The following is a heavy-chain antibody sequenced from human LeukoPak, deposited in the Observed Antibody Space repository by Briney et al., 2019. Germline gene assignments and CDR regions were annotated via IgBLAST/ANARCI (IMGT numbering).Heavy chain of an antibody. J-gene: IGHJ4*02. CDR2: IYSGGIT. Sequence: GGSLRLSCAASGFTVSSNYMSWVRQAPGRGLEWVSVIYSGGITYYADSVKGRFTISRGNSKNTLYLQMNSLRVEDTAVYYCARRTSSSFSLDYWGQGTLVTVSS. V-gene: IGHV3-53*01. CDR3: ARRTSSSFSLDY. CDR1: GFTVSSNY. D-gene: IGHD6-13*01.